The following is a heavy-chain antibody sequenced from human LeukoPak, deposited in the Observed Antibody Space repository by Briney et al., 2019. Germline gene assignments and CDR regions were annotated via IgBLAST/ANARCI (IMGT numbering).Heavy chain of an antibody. Sequence: GGSLRLSCAASGFTFSTYSMSWVRQAPGKGLEWVSYISRSSATIYYADSVKGRFTISRDNAKNSLYLQMNSLRVEDTAVYYCARGGGSSWCLDCWGQGTLVTVSS. CDR3: ARGGGSSWCLDC. V-gene: IGHV3-48*01. CDR1: GFTFSTYS. D-gene: IGHD6-13*01. CDR2: ISRSSATI. J-gene: IGHJ4*02.